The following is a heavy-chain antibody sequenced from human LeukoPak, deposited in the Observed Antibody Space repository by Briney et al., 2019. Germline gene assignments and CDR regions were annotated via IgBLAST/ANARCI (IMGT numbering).Heavy chain of an antibody. Sequence: ASVKVSFKASGYTFISYGISWVRQAPGQGLEWMGWISAYNGNTNYAQKLQGRVTMTTDTSTSTAYMELRSLRSDDTAVYYCARITGTTYYYYYYYMDVWGKGTTVTVSS. CDR2: ISAYNGNT. CDR1: GYTFISYG. V-gene: IGHV1-18*01. J-gene: IGHJ6*03. CDR3: ARITGTTYYYYYYYMDV. D-gene: IGHD1-7*01.